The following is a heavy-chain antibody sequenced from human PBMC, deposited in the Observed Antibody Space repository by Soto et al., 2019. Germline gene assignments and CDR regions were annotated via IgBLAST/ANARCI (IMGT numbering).Heavy chain of an antibody. CDR1: GGSISSYY. J-gene: IGHJ4*02. CDR2: IYTSGST. Sequence: PSETLSLTCTVSGGSISSYYRSWIRQPAGKGLEWIGRIYTSGSTNYNPSLKSRVTMSVDTSKNQFSLKLSSVTAADTAVYYCARDSTPVSYYYGSGSYYDAKFDYWGQGTLVTVSS. V-gene: IGHV4-4*07. CDR3: ARDSTPVSYYYGSGSYYDAKFDY. D-gene: IGHD3-10*01.